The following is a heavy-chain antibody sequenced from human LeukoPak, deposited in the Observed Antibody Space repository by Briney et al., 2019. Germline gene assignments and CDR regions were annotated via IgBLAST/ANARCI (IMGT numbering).Heavy chain of an antibody. J-gene: IGHJ4*02. CDR1: GYTFSTCD. CDR3: ARVLGSISQ. Sequence: ASVKFSFKASGYTFSTCDINWVRQATGQGLEWIGWMNPNSGNTGFAHKFQGRVTMTRDTSINTAYMELSSLRSEDTAVYYCARVLGSISQWGQGTQVTVSS. D-gene: IGHD1-1*01. CDR2: MNPNSGNT. V-gene: IGHV1-8*01.